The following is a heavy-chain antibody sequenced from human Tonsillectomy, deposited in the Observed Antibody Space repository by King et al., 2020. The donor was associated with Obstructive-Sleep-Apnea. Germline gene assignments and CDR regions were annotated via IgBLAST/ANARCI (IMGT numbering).Heavy chain of an antibody. Sequence: VQLQQWGAGLLKSSETLSLTCAVYGGSFSDYYWSWISQPPGKGLEWIGEINHSGSTNYNPSLKSRATISVDTSNNQFSLKLSSVTAADTAVYYCARGSGAAAVNWFDPWGQGSLVTVSS. CDR3: ARGSGAAAVNWFDP. V-gene: IGHV4-34*01. D-gene: IGHD6-13*01. J-gene: IGHJ5*02. CDR2: INHSGST. CDR1: GGSFSDYY.